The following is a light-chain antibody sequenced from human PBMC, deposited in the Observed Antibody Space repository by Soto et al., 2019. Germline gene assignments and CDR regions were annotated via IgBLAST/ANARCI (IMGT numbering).Light chain of an antibody. V-gene: IGLV2-14*03. J-gene: IGLJ2*01. Sequence: QPVLTQPASVSGSPGQSITISCTGTTSDVGGYNYVSWYQQHPGKAPKLIIFDVSNRPSGVSNRFSGSKSGNTASLTISGLQGEDEADYFCSSYTRTSAVVFGGGTKVTVL. CDR3: SSYTRTSAVV. CDR1: TSDVGGYNY. CDR2: DVS.